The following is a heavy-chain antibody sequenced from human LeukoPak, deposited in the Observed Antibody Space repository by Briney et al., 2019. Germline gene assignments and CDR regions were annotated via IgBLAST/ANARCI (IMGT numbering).Heavy chain of an antibody. CDR1: GFTFSSHW. CDR3: ARDRDIVVY. CDR2: IKQDGSEK. V-gene: IGHV3-7*01. J-gene: IGHJ4*02. Sequence: GGSLRLSCAASGFTFSSHWMNWVRQAPGKGLEWVANIKQDGSEKYYVDPVKGRFTISRDNAKNSLYLQMNSLRAEDTAVYYCARDRDIVVYWGQGTLVTVSS. D-gene: IGHD2-15*01.